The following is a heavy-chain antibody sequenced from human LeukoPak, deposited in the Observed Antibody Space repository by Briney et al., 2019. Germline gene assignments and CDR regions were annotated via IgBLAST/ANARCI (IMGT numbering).Heavy chain of an antibody. CDR1: GFTFSTFA. V-gene: IGHV3-48*03. CDR2: ISSSGSTI. J-gene: IGHJ4*02. D-gene: IGHD2-2*01. CDR3: AREGVSSWFLDY. Sequence: GGSLRLSCAASGFTFSTFAMIWVRQPPGKGLEWVSYISSSGSTIYYADSVKGRFTISRDNAKNSLYLQMNSLRAEDTAVYYCAREGVSSWFLDYWGQGTLVTVSS.